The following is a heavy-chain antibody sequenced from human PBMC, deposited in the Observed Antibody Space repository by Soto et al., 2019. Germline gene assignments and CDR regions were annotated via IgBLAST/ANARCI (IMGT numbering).Heavy chain of an antibody. CDR1: GFSFSNYN. V-gene: IGHV3-48*02. J-gene: IGHJ4*02. D-gene: IGHD3-3*01. CDR2: ITDSSDTV. Sequence: PGGSLRLSCVASGFSFSNYNMNWVRQAPGKGLEWVSYITDSSDTVHYADSVRGRFTISRDNAESSLYLQMNSPRDEDTAVYFCARDFGHGYYLDYWGRGTLVTVSS. CDR3: ARDFGHGYYLDY.